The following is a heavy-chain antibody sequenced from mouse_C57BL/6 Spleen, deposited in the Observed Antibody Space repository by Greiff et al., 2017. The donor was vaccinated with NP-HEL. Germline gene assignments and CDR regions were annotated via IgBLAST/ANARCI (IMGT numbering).Heavy chain of an antibody. V-gene: IGHV1-81*01. Sequence: VKLVESGAELARPGASVKLSCKASGYTFTSYGISWVKQRTGQGLEWIGEIYPRSGNTYYNEKFKGKATLTADKSSSTAYMELRSLTSEDSAVYFCARLISTTVVATRYYFDYWGQGTTLTVSS. CDR2: IYPRSGNT. D-gene: IGHD1-1*01. CDR3: ARLISTTVVATRYYFDY. CDR1: GYTFTSYG. J-gene: IGHJ2*01.